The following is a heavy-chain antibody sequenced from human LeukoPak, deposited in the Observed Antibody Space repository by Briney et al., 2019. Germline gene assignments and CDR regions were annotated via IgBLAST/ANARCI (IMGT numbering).Heavy chain of an antibody. CDR1: GFTFSDYG. CDR3: AKDPYPMVRGVMSNY. CDR2: IRYDGSIK. J-gene: IGHJ4*02. V-gene: IGHV3-30*02. Sequence: GGSLRLSCAASGFTFSDYGMVWVRQAPGKGLEWVAFIRYDGSIKYYTDSVKDRFTVSRDNSKNTLYLQMNSLRAEDTAVYYCAKDPYPMVRGVMSNYWGQGTLVTVSS. D-gene: IGHD3-10*01.